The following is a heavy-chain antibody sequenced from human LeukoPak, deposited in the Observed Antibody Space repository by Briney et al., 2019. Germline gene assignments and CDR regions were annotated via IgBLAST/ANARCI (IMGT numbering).Heavy chain of an antibody. V-gene: IGHV4-34*01. Sequence: SETLSLTCAVYGGSFSGYYWSWIRQPPGKGLEWIGEINHSGSTNYNPSLKSRVTISVDTSKNQFSLKLSSVTAADTAVYYCTREGIAAARGWFDPWGQGTLVTVSS. CDR3: TREGIAAARGWFDP. CDR2: INHSGST. CDR1: GGSFSGYY. J-gene: IGHJ5*02. D-gene: IGHD6-13*01.